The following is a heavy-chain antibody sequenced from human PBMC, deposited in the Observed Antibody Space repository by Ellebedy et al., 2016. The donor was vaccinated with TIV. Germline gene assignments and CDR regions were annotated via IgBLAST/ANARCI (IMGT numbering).Heavy chain of an antibody. CDR1: GYTFTGYY. D-gene: IGHD3-16*01. CDR3: ARGGDVYNYDWGACYI. Sequence: AASVKVSCKASGYTFTGYYMHWARQAPGQGLEWMGWINPNSGGKNYAQKFQGWVTKTRDKSISTAYMELSRLRSDDTAVYYCARGGDVYNYDWGACYIWGQGTMVTVSS. V-gene: IGHV1-2*04. CDR2: INPNSGGK. J-gene: IGHJ3*02.